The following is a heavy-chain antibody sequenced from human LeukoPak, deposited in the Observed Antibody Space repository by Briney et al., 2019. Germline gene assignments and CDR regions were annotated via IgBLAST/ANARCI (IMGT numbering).Heavy chain of an antibody. D-gene: IGHD6-19*01. V-gene: IGHV4-39*02. CDR2: IYQVVRT. Sequence: SETLSLTCIVSGDSVSSSTYYWGWFRQPPGKALEWIGSIYQVVRTTYHPSLESRVTISVDTSKTHFSLRLTSVTVSDTAMYYCASSLYTTGWYVVYWGQGTLVTVSS. CDR3: ASSLYTTGWYVVY. CDR1: GDSVSSSTYY. J-gene: IGHJ4*02.